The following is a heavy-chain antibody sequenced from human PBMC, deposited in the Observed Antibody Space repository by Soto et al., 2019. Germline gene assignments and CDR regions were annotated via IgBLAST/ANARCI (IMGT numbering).Heavy chain of an antibody. CDR1: GGSISSGGYY. CDR2: IYYSGST. J-gene: IGHJ6*02. V-gene: IGHV4-31*03. CDR3: ARDQVRTAYGMDV. D-gene: IGHD2-21*01. Sequence: TVSGGSISSGGYYWSWIRQHPGKGLEWIGYIYYSGSTYYNPSLKSRVTISVDTSKNQFSLKLSSVTAADTAVYYCARDQVRTAYGMDVWGQGTTVTVSS.